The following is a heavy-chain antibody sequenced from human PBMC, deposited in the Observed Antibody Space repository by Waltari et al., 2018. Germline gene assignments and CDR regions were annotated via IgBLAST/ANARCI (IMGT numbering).Heavy chain of an antibody. V-gene: IGHV1-8*01. D-gene: IGHD2-2*01. CDR2: MNPNSGNT. Sequence: QLQLVQSEAEVKKPGASGKVSCKASAYTFTSYDLNWVRQAAGQGLEWVGWMNPNSGNTGYAQKFQGRVTMTRNTSITTAYMELSSLTSEDTAVYYCTRGTRSFDPWGQGTLVTVSS. CDR3: TRGTRSFDP. J-gene: IGHJ5*02. CDR1: AYTFTSYD.